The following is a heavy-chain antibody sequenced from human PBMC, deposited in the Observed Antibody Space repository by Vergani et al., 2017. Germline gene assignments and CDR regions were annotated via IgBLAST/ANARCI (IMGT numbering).Heavy chain of an antibody. Sequence: QVQLQQWGAGLLKPSETLSLTCAVYGGSFSGYYWSWIRQPPGMGLEWIGEINHSGSTNYNPSLKSRVTISVDTSKNQFSLKLTSVTAAVTAVYYCARRRIGYCSGGSCYAWYFDLWGRGTLVTVSS. V-gene: IGHV4-34*01. CDR2: INHSGST. J-gene: IGHJ2*01. CDR3: ARRRIGYCSGGSCYAWYFDL. CDR1: GGSFSGYY. D-gene: IGHD2-15*01.